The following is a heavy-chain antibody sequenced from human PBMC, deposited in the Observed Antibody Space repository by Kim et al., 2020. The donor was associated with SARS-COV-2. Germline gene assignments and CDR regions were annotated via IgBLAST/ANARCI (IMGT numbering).Heavy chain of an antibody. CDR3: ARFGGPGGWELLPQFDY. D-gene: IGHD1-26*01. CDR2: ISAYNGNT. V-gene: IGHV1-18*04. J-gene: IGHJ4*02. Sequence: ASVKVSCKASGYTFTSYGISWVRQAPGQGLEWMGWISAYNGNTNYAQKLQGRVTMTTDTSTSTAYMELRSLRSDDTAVYYCARFGGPGGWELLPQFDYWGQGTLVTVSS. CDR1: GYTFTSYG.